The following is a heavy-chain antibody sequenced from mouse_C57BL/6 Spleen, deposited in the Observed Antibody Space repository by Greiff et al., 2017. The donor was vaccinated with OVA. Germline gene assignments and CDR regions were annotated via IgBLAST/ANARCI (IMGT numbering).Heavy chain of an antibody. J-gene: IGHJ2*01. CDR2: IYPRSGNT. D-gene: IGHD2-3*01. CDR1: GYTFTSYG. Sequence: QVQLQQSGAELARPGASVKLSCKASGYTFTSYGISWVKQRTGQGLEWIGEIYPRSGNTYYNEKFKGKATLTADKSSSTAYMELRSLTSEDSAVYFCARVYDGYLDYWGQGTTLTVSS. CDR3: ARVYDGYLDY. V-gene: IGHV1-81*01.